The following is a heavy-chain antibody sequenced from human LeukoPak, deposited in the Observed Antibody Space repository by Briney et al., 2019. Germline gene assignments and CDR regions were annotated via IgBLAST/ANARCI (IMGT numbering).Heavy chain of an antibody. J-gene: IGHJ4*02. D-gene: IGHD6-19*01. V-gene: IGHV3-23*01. CDR3: AKDAPRSSGWFFFDY. CDR1: GFTFNSYA. Sequence: PGGSLRLSCAASGFTFNSYAMNWVRQAPGKGLEWVSGISNSGDRSYYADAVKGRFTISRDNSKSTLYLQMNSLRVEDTAVYYCAKDAPRSSGWFFFDYWGQGILVTVSS. CDR2: ISNSGDRS.